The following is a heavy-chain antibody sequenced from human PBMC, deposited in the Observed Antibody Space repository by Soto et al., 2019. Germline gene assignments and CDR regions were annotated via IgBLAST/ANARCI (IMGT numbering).Heavy chain of an antibody. CDR2: IIPIFGTA. D-gene: IGHD1-26*01. CDR3: ARAIVGTTTRGWLDA. J-gene: IGHJ5*02. CDR1: GGAFSRYA. V-gene: IGHV1-69*13. Sequence: SVKVSCKASGGAFSRYAISWVRQAPLQGLEWMGGIIPIFGTANYAQKFQGRVTITADESTSTAYMELSSLRFEDTSVYYCARAIVGTTTRGWLDAWGQGSMVTVSS.